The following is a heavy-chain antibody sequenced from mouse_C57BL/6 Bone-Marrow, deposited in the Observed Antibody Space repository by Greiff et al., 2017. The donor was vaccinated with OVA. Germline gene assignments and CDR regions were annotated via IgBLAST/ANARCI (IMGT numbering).Heavy chain of an antibody. Sequence: QVLLQQPGAELVMPGASVKLSCKASGYTFTSYWMHWVKQRPGQGLEWIGEIDPSDSYTNYNQKFKGKSTLTVDKSSSTAYMQLSSLTSEDSAVYYCARYGITTVSFDYWGQGTTLTVSS. CDR1: GYTFTSYW. D-gene: IGHD1-1*01. CDR2: IDPSDSYT. V-gene: IGHV1-69*01. J-gene: IGHJ2*01. CDR3: ARYGITTVSFDY.